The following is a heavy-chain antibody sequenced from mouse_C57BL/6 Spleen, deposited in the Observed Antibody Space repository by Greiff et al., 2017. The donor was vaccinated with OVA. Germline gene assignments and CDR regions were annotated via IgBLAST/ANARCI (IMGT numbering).Heavy chain of an antibody. Sequence: QVQLQQSGAELARPGASVKLSCKASGYTFTSYGISWVKQRTGQGLEWIGEIYPRSGNTYYNEKFKGKATLTADKSSSTAYMELRSLTSEDSAVYFCARKGEDGAWFAYWGQGTLVTVSA. CDR1: GYTFTSYG. CDR2: IYPRSGNT. V-gene: IGHV1-81*01. J-gene: IGHJ3*01. CDR3: ARKGEDGAWFAY. D-gene: IGHD2-3*01.